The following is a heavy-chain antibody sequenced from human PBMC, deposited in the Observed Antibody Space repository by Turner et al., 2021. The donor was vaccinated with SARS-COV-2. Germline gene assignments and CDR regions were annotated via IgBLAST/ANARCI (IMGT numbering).Heavy chain of an antibody. CDR3: AKAHGYSYGGVDYYYYYGMDV. J-gene: IGHJ6*02. V-gene: IGHV3-23*01. CDR1: GFNFSSYS. D-gene: IGHD5-18*01. Sequence: EVQLLESGGGLVQPGGSLRLSCAASGFNFSSYSMSWVRQAPGKGLEWVSAISGSGGSTYYADSVKGRFTISRDNSKNTLYLQMNSLRAEDTAVYYCAKAHGYSYGGVDYYYYYGMDVWGQGTTVTVSS. CDR2: ISGSGGST.